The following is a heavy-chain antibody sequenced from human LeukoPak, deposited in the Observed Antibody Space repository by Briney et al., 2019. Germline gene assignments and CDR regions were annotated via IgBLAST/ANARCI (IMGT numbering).Heavy chain of an antibody. CDR2: ISTSGGLSSV. J-gene: IGHJ6*02. Sequence: PGGSLRLSCAASGFIFSSFSVNWVRQAPGKGLEWVSSISTSGGLSSVYYADSVKGRFTISRDNAKNSLFLQMNSLGAEDTAVYYCARYCSSTSCYISRREGYYYYGMDVWGQGTTVTVSS. CDR1: GFIFSSFS. D-gene: IGHD2-2*02. CDR3: ARYCSSTSCYISRREGYYYYGMDV. V-gene: IGHV3-21*01.